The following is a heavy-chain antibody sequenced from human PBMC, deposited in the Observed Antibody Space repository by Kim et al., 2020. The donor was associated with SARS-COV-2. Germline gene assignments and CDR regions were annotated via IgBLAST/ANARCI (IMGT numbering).Heavy chain of an antibody. CDR2: IIPIFGTA. D-gene: IGHD3-22*01. CDR1: GGTFSSYA. J-gene: IGHJ4*02. CDR3: ARLNNYYDSSGV. Sequence: SVKVSCKASGGTFSSYAISWVRQAPGQGLEWMGGIIPIFGTANYAQKFQGRVTITADESTSTAYMELSSLRSEDTAVYYCARLNNYYDSSGVWGQGTLVTVSS. V-gene: IGHV1-69*13.